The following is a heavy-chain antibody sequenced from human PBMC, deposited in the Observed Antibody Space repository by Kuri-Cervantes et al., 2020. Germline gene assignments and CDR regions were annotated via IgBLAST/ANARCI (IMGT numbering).Heavy chain of an antibody. V-gene: IGHV3-21*01. Sequence: GGSLRLSCAASGFTFSSYSMNWVRQAPGKGLEWVSSISSSSSYIYYADSVKGRFTISRDNAKNSLYLQMNGLRAEDTAVYYCASGYSSSSVWFDPWGQGTLVTVSS. CDR2: ISSSSSYI. CDR3: ASGYSSSSVWFDP. D-gene: IGHD6-6*01. J-gene: IGHJ5*02. CDR1: GFTFSSYS.